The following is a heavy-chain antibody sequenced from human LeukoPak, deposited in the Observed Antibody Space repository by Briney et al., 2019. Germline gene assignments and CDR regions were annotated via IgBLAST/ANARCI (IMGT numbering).Heavy chain of an antibody. Sequence: GSLRLSCAASGFTFSDYYMSWIRQAPGKGLEWIGEINHSGSTNYNPSLKSRVTISVDTSKNQFSLKLSSVTAADTAVYYCARLRGLRYFDWLLFGNWFDPWGQGTLVTVSS. V-gene: IGHV4-34*01. CDR3: ARLRGLRYFDWLLFGNWFDP. J-gene: IGHJ5*02. CDR2: INHSGST. D-gene: IGHD3-9*01. CDR1: GFTFSDYY.